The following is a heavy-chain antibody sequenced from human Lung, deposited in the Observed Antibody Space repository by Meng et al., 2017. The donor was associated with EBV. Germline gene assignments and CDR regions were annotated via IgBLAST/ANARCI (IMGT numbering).Heavy chain of an antibody. CDR2: INWSGTRT. Sequence: VLRSGSWGGVVRPGGVLSLSCDASGFTFYDFGMSWVRQGPGKGLEWVSGINWSGTRTDYADSVKGRFTISRDNAKNSLYLQMDNVRAEDTALYHCATDPYYYGSRSSNWFDPWGQGTLVTVSS. J-gene: IGHJ5*02. D-gene: IGHD3-10*01. V-gene: IGHV3-20*01. CDR1: GFTFYDFG. CDR3: ATDPYYYGSRSSNWFDP.